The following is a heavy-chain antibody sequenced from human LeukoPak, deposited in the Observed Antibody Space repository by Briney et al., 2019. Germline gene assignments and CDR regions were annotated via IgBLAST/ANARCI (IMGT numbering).Heavy chain of an antibody. V-gene: IGHV4-59*11. D-gene: IGHD6-13*01. CDR2: IYYSGST. CDR3: ARAYSNSWYPWYNWFDP. CDR1: GGSISSHY. J-gene: IGHJ5*02. Sequence: SETLSLTCTVSGGSISSHYWSWIRQPPGKGLEWIGYIYYSGSTNYNPSLKSRVTISVDTSKNQFSLKLSSVTAADTAVYYCARAYSNSWYPWYNWFDPWGQGTLVTVSS.